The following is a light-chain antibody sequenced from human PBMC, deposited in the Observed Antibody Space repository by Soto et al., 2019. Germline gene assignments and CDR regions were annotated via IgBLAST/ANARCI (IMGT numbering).Light chain of an antibody. CDR2: DAS. V-gene: IGKV3-15*01. Sequence: VVMSYTPGTLSVSPGKGAILSCRVSQSVTTKVAWYQQRPGQPPRLLIYDASTRATGVPATFSGSGSGTDFTLTISSLESDDFAVYYCLQYHNWPRTFGQGTKVDIK. CDR3: LQYHNWPRT. J-gene: IGKJ1*01. CDR1: QSVTTK.